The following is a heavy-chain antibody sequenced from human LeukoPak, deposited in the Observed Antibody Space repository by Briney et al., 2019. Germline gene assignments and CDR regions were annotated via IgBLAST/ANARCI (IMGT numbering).Heavy chain of an antibody. CDR2: ISGGGTST. D-gene: IGHD2-2*01. V-gene: IGHV3-23*01. CDR3: AEKWGRGSTSLSGISVDY. J-gene: IGHJ4*02. CDR1: GFSFSTYA. Sequence: GGSLRLSCAASGFSFSTYAMSWVRQAPRKGLEWLSTISGGGTSTYYADSVKGRFTISRDNSKNTLYLQMNSLRAEDTAIYYCAEKWGRGSTSLSGISVDYWGQGTLVTVSS.